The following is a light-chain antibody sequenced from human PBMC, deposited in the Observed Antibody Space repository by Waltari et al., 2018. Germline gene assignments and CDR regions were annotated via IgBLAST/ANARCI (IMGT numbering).Light chain of an antibody. Sequence: DIQLTQSPSFLSASVGDRVTITCRASQVISSYLAWYQQKPGNAPKLLMYSASTLQSGVPSRFSGSGSGTEFALPISSLQPDDFATYYCQQFNSYPITFGQGTRLEIK. V-gene: IGKV1-9*01. J-gene: IGKJ5*01. CDR3: QQFNSYPIT. CDR2: SAS. CDR1: QVISSY.